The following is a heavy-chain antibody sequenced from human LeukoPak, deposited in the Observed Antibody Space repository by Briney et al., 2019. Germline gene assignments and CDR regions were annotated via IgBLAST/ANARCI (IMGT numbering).Heavy chain of an antibody. CDR2: ISTSNTFI. CDR1: GFTFTTFT. V-gene: IGHV3-21*01. D-gene: IGHD2-2*01. CDR3: AREVRARDLYYYYGMDV. Sequence: PGGSLRLSCAASGFTFTTFTMNWVRQAPGKGLEWVSSISTSNTFIYYADSVKGRFTISRDNSKNTLYLQMNNLRAEDTAVYYCAREVRARDLYYYYGMDVWGQGTTVTVSS. J-gene: IGHJ6*02.